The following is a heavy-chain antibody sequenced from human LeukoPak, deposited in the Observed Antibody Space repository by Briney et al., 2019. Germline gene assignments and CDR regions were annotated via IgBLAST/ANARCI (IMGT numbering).Heavy chain of an antibody. Sequence: SVKVSCKASGYTFTSYGITWVRRAPGQGLEWMGGIIPIFGTANYAQKFQGRVTITADESTSTAYMELSSLRSEDTAVYYCARVWLEGDCYDSSGRDVNYYYYGMDVWGQGTTVTVSS. CDR3: ARVWLEGDCYDSSGRDVNYYYYGMDV. J-gene: IGHJ6*02. CDR2: IIPIFGTA. V-gene: IGHV1-69*13. D-gene: IGHD3-22*01. CDR1: GYTFTSYG.